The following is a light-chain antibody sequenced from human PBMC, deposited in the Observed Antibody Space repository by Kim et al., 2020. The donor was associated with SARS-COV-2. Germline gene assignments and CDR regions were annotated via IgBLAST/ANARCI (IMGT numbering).Light chain of an antibody. CDR3: LLSYSGARARV. V-gene: IGLV7-46*01. CDR2: DTS. Sequence: QAVVTQELSLTVSPGGTVTLTCGSSTGAVTSGHYPYWFQQKPGQAPRTLIYDTSNKHSWTPARFSGSLLGGKAALTLSGAQPEDEAEYYCLLSYSGARARVFGGGTQLTVL. CDR1: TGAVTSGHY. J-gene: IGLJ3*02.